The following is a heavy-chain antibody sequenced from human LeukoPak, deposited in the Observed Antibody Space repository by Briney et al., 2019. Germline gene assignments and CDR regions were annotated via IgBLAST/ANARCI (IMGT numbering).Heavy chain of an antibody. CDR3: AREALGGGGY. D-gene: IGHD3-10*01. Sequence: PGGSLTLSCAASGFTVSSNYMSWVRHAPGKGLEWVSIIYSSGSTSYDDSVKGRFPFSRANSKHTMHLHMNSLTAAATAVYHCAREALGGGGYWGQGTLVTVSS. CDR2: IYSSGST. V-gene: IGHV3-66*01. J-gene: IGHJ4*02. CDR1: GFTVSSNY.